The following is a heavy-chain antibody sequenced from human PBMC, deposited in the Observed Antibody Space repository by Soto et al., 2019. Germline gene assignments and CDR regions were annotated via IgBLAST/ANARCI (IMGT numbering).Heavy chain of an antibody. CDR2: INHSGST. V-gene: IGHV4-34*01. Sequence: QVQLQQRGAGLLKPSETLSLPCAVYGGSFSRYYWTWIRQPPGTGLEWIGEINHSGSTNYNPSLKSRVTISVDPYKNQFSLKLTSVTAADTAVYYCARDKITGLFEYWGQGTLVTVSS. J-gene: IGHJ4*02. CDR1: GGSFSRYY. CDR3: ARDKITGLFEY. D-gene: IGHD2-8*02.